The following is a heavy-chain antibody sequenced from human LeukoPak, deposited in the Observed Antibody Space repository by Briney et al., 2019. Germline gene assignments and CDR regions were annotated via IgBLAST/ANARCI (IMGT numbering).Heavy chain of an antibody. V-gene: IGHV3-23*01. CDR2: MCGTAGCT. Sequence: WGSLRLSCAASGFTSQIYAMSLVHLAPGKGLQWVASMCGTAGCTFYTDSVKGRFTISRDNSKDTLYLQMTDLRADDTAIYYCARDRPNYHELKGHYYNRDGDHWGQGALVTVSS. D-gene: IGHD1-14*01. J-gene: IGHJ5*02. CDR1: GFTSQIYA. CDR3: ARDRPNYHELKGHYYNRDGDH.